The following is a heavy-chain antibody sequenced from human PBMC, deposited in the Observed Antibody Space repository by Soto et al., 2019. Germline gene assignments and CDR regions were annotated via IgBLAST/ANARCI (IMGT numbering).Heavy chain of an antibody. V-gene: IGHV4-59*01. J-gene: IGHJ5*02. CDR2: IYYSGST. CDR3: ASAPGGASETCFDP. Sequence: PSETLSLTCTVSGGSISSYYWGWIRQPPGKGLEWIGYIYYSGSTNYNPSLKSRVTISVDTSKTQFSLKLSPVPAAAAAVDYCASAPGGASETCFDPWGQGTLVTVSS. CDR1: GGSISSYY. D-gene: IGHD2-21*01.